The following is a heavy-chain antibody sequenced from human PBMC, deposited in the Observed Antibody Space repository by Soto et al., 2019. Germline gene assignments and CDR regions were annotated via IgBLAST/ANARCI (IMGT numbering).Heavy chain of an antibody. Sequence: GGSLRLSCAASGFTFSSYAMSWVRQAPGKGLEWVSAISGSGGSTYYADSVKGRFTISRDNSKNTLYLQMNSLRAEDTAVYYCAKALWFGDLWAHYXYMDVWGKRTTVTVSS. CDR2: ISGSGGST. J-gene: IGHJ6*03. V-gene: IGHV3-23*01. CDR1: GFTFSSYA. CDR3: AKALWFGDLWAHYXYMDV. D-gene: IGHD3-10*01.